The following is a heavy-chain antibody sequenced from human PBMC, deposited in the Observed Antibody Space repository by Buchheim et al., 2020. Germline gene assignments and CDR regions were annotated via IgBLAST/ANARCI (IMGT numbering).Heavy chain of an antibody. CDR1: GFIFRRFG. V-gene: IGHV3-30*18. CDR2: ISHDGSKK. Sequence: QVQLVESGGGVVQPGRSLRLSCAVSGFIFRRFGMNWVRQTPGKGLEWVAFISHDGSKKDYADSVKGRFTISRDNSKNTLSLQMGSLRADDTAMYYCAKNSVVNYGYYFDYWGQGIL. CDR3: AKNSVVNYGYYFDY. J-gene: IGHJ4*02. D-gene: IGHD4-23*01.